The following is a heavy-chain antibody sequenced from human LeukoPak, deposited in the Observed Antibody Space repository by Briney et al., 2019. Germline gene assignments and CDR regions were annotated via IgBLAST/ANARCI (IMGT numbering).Heavy chain of an antibody. CDR1: GGSFSGYY. V-gene: IGHV4-34*01. J-gene: IGHJ4*02. CDR3: ATALVVASTIFDI. CDR2: INHSGST. Sequence: KPSETLSLTCAVYGGSFSGYYWSWIRQPPGKGLEWIGEINHSGSTNYNPSLKSRVTISVDTSKNQFSLKLSSVTAADSAVYYCATALVVASTIFDIWGQGTLVTVSS. D-gene: IGHD2-15*01.